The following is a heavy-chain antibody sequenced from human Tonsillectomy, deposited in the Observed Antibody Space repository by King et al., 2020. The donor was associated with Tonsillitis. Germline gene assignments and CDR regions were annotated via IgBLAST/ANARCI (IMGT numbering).Heavy chain of an antibody. CDR3: VKDYMVGATMMRGYFDY. CDR2: ISWNSDSI. Sequence: EVQLVESGGGLVQPGRSLRLSCAASGFTFDDYAMHWVRQAPGKGLEWVSGISWNSDSIGYADSVKGRFTISRDNAKNSLYLQMNSLRTEDTAFYYCVKDYMVGATMMRGYFDYWGQGTLVTVSS. CDR1: GFTFDDYA. V-gene: IGHV3-9*01. J-gene: IGHJ4*02. D-gene: IGHD3-22*01.